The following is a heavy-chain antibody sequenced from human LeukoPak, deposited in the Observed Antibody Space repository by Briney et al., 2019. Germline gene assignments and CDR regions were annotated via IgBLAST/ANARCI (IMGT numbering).Heavy chain of an antibody. CDR3: ARAKPKNMVRGLIMRRESRYYFDY. Sequence: GSLRLSCAASGFTVSSNYMSWVRQAPGKGLEWVSIIYSGGSTFYADSVKGRFTISRDNSKSTLYIQMNSLRAEDTAVYYCARAKPKNMVRGLIMRRESRYYFDYWGQGTLVTVSS. J-gene: IGHJ4*02. D-gene: IGHD3-10*01. V-gene: IGHV3-53*01. CDR1: GFTVSSNY. CDR2: IYSGGST.